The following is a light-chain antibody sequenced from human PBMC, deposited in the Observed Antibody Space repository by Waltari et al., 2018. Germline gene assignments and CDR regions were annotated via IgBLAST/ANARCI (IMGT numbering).Light chain of an antibody. Sequence: QSVLTQPPSASGTPGQRVTISCSGSMSNIEGDIISWLQHLPGRAPTLLIYNNKQRPAGVPSRFSASKSGTSASRAISGLQSEDEADYYWAAWADSLSGYVFGTGTKVTVL. CDR1: MSNIEGDI. J-gene: IGLJ1*01. V-gene: IGLV1-44*01. CDR3: AAWADSLSGYV. CDR2: NNK.